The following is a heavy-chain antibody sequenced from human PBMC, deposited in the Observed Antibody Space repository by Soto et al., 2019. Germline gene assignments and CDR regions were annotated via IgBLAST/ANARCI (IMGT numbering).Heavy chain of an antibody. J-gene: IGHJ4*02. D-gene: IGHD4-17*01. Sequence: QVHLVESGGGVVQPGRSLRLSCAASGLTFSNYAMHWVRQAPGKGLEWVAFISYDGTNRCYPDSVKGQFTISRDNSRNTLYLRMNSLKTEYTAVYYCARESSATVTTGGGGSAKDYWGQGTLVTVSS. CDR1: GLTFSNYA. CDR2: ISYDGTNR. V-gene: IGHV3-30-3*01. CDR3: ARESSATVTTGGGGSAKDY.